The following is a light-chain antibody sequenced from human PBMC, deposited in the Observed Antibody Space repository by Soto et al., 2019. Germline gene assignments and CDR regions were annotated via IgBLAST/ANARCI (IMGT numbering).Light chain of an antibody. V-gene: IGKV3-15*01. Sequence: EIVLTQSPATLSLTPGERATLSCRASQSVSSYLAWYQQKPGQAPRLLIYGASTRATGIPARFSGSGSGTEFTLTISSLQSEDFAVYFCQQYNNWPPITFGQGTRLEI. CDR2: GAS. J-gene: IGKJ5*01. CDR1: QSVSSY. CDR3: QQYNNWPPIT.